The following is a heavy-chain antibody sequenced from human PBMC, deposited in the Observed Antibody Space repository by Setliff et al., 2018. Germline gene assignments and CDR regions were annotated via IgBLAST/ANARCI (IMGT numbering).Heavy chain of an antibody. J-gene: IGHJ6*03. CDR3: AKGGGGNYDSSAIGYYYYYYYMDV. CDR2: ITGSGAGT. CDR1: GFTFSNAW. Sequence: PGGSLRLSCAASGFTFSNAWMSWVRQAPGKGLEWVSGITGSGAGTYYADSVEGRFTIYRDNSDNTLYLEMISPRAEDTAVYYCAKGGGGNYDSSAIGYYYYYYYMDVWGKGTTVTVSS. V-gene: IGHV3-23*01. D-gene: IGHD3-22*01.